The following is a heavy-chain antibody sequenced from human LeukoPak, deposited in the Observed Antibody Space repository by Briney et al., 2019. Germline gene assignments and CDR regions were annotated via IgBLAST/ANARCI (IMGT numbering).Heavy chain of an antibody. CDR1: GGSISSYY. Sequence: KSSETLSLTCTVSGGSISSYYWSWIRQPPGKGLEWIGYIYYSGSTNYNPSLESRVAISLDMSKNQFYLTLTSMTAADAAVYYCARGVPDYNVEIWGQGTMVTVSS. D-gene: IGHD3-10*01. CDR3: ARGVPDYNVEI. V-gene: IGHV4-59*01. J-gene: IGHJ3*02. CDR2: IYYSGST.